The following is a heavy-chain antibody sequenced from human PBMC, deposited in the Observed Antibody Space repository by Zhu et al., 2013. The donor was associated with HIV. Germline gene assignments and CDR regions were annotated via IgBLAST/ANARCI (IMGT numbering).Heavy chain of an antibody. Sequence: QVRLVQSGADVKKPGASVKVSCKASGYTFTSYGISWVRQAPGQGLEWMGWIKPNTGVTNYAQKFQGRVTMTRDTSITTAYLELNRLTFDDTALYYCAKIRGFFSHSFDIWGLGTMVIVSS. CDR1: GYTFTSYG. CDR3: AKIRGFFSHSFDI. D-gene: IGHD3-3*01. CDR2: IKPNTGVT. J-gene: IGHJ3*02. V-gene: IGHV1-2*02.